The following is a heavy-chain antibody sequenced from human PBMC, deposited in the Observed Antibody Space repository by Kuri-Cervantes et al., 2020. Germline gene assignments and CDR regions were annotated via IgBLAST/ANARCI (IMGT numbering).Heavy chain of an antibody. D-gene: IGHD4-11*01. Sequence: GESLKISCAASGFTFSDYYMTWIRQAPGKGLEWVAYISSIETTIYYADSVKGRFTISRDNAKNSLYLQLSSLRAEDTAVYYCARDLGDYGNHWYFDLGGRGTLVTVSS. CDR1: GFTFSDYY. V-gene: IGHV3-11*01. CDR2: ISSIETTI. CDR3: ARDLGDYGNHWYFDL. J-gene: IGHJ2*01.